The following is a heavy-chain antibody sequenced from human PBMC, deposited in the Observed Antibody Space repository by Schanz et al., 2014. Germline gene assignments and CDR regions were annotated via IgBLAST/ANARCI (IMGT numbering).Heavy chain of an antibody. D-gene: IGHD2-15*01. J-gene: IGHJ4*02. CDR1: GFTFTTNA. CDR2: ISGNGGST. Sequence: EVQLVESGGGLVQPGGSLRLSCAASGFTFTTNAMSWVRQPPGKGLEWVSAISGNGGSTYFADSVKGRFTISRDNSDNTLFLHMNSPRAEDTAVYYCAKVREWWPYYFDYWGQGTLVTVSS. V-gene: IGHV3-23*04. CDR3: AKVREWWPYYFDY.